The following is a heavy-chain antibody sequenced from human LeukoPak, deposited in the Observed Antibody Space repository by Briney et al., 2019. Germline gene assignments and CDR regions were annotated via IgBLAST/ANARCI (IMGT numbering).Heavy chain of an antibody. CDR3: AKDLYHQGGATDY. V-gene: IGHV3-23*01. D-gene: IGHD1-26*01. Sequence: PGGFLRLSCAASGFTFSSYAMSWVRQAPGKGLEWVSAISGSGGSTYYADSVKGRFTISRDNSKNTLYLQMNSLRAEDTAVYYCAKDLYHQGGATDYWGQGTLVTVSS. CDR2: ISGSGGST. CDR1: GFTFSSYA. J-gene: IGHJ4*02.